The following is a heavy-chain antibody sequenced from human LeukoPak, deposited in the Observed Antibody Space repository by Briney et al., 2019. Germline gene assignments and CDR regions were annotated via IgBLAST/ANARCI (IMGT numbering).Heavy chain of an antibody. V-gene: IGHV4-61*02. Sequence: SETLSLTCTVSGGSISSGSYYWSWIRQPAGKGLEWIGRIYTSGSTNYNPSLKSRVTISVDTSKNQFSLKLSSVTAADTAVYYCATFLPISGLFGYWGQGTLVTVSS. J-gene: IGHJ4*02. CDR2: IYTSGST. CDR3: ATFLPISGLFGY. CDR1: GGSISSGSYY. D-gene: IGHD3-10*01.